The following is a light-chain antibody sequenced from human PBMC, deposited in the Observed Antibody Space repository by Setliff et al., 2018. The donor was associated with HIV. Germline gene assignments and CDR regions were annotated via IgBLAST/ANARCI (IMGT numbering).Light chain of an antibody. V-gene: IGLV2-11*01. Sequence: ALTQPRSVSGSPGQSVTISCTGTSSDFGGYNYVSWYQQHPGKAPKLMIYDVSKRPSGVPDRFSGSKSGNTASLTISGLQAEDEADYYCCSYAGSYKVFGTGTKV. CDR1: SSDFGGYNY. CDR3: CSYAGSYKV. J-gene: IGLJ1*01. CDR2: DVS.